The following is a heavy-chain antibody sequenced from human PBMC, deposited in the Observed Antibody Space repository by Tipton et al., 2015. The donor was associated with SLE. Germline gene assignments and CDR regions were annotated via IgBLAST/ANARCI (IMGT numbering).Heavy chain of an antibody. V-gene: IGHV3-33*08. CDR2: IWYDGSNK. CDR1: GFIFSSFG. Sequence: RSLRLSCAASGFIFSSFGMHWVRQAPGKGLEWVTVIWYDGSNKHYADSVKGRFTISRDNAKNSLYLQMNSLRAEDTAVYYCARDKGYDGYKSAHDYWGQGTLVTVSS. D-gene: IGHD5-24*01. J-gene: IGHJ4*02. CDR3: ARDKGYDGYKSAHDY.